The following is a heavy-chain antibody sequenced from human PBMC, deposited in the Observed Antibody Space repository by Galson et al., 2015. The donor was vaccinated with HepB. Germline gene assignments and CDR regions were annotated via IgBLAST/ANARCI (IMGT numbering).Heavy chain of an antibody. V-gene: IGHV1-18*04. CDR3: ARDEYYDSSGYLISDYYYYGMDV. D-gene: IGHD3-22*01. J-gene: IGHJ6*02. Sequence: SVKVSCKASGYTFTSYGISWVRQAPGQGLEWMGWISAYNGNTNYAQKLQGRVTMTTDTSTSTAYMELRSLRSDDTAVYYCARDEYYDSSGYLISDYYYYGMDVWGQGTTVTVSS. CDR1: GYTFTSYG. CDR2: ISAYNGNT.